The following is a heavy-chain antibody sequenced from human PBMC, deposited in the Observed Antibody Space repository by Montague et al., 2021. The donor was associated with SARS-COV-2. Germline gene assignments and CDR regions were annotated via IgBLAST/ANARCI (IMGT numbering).Heavy chain of an antibody. CDR3: ARSLISASGTGSNFDS. J-gene: IGHJ4*02. CDR2: IHYSGT. CDR1: GGSISDSNYL. V-gene: IGHV4-39*07. D-gene: IGHD6-13*01. Sequence: SETLSLTCTVSGGSISDSNYLWGWIRQPPGKGLEWIGDIHYSGTYYNPSLRSRVTMSRDLSENQFSLRLRSVTAADTALYYCARSLISASGTGSNFDSWGQGTRVAVSS.